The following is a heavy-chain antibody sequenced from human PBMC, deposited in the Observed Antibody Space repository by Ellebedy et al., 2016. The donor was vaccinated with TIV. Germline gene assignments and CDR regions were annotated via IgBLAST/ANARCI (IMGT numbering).Heavy chain of an antibody. D-gene: IGHD6-13*01. J-gene: IGHJ6*02. CDR1: GDSVSSNSAD. Sequence: MPSETLSLTCAISGDSVSSNSADWNWIRQSPSRGLEWLGRTYYRSKWYNDYAVSVKSRITINPDTSKNQFSLQFNSVTPEDTAVYYCARRSSRNVMDVWGQGTTVTVSS. V-gene: IGHV6-1*01. CDR2: TYYRSKWYN. CDR3: ARRSSRNVMDV.